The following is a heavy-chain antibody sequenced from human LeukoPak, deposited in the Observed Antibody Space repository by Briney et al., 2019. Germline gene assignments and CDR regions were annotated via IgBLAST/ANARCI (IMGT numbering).Heavy chain of an antibody. CDR2: ISGSGGST. Sequence: GGSLRLSCAASGFTFSSYAMSWVRQAPGKGLEWVSAISGSGGSTYYADSVKGRFTISRDNSKNTLYLQMSSLRAEDTAVYYCAKDPLGETWIQHLYYFDYWGQGTLVTVSS. CDR1: GFTFSSYA. CDR3: AKDPLGETWIQHLYYFDY. D-gene: IGHD5-18*01. J-gene: IGHJ4*02. V-gene: IGHV3-23*01.